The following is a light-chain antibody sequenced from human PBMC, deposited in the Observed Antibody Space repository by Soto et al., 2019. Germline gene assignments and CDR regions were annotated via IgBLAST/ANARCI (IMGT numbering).Light chain of an antibody. CDR2: TAS. J-gene: IGKJ3*01. Sequence: DIQMTQSPSSLSASVGDRVTITCRASQGISYYLNWYQQKPGKAPKLLIYTASTLQGGVPSRFSGSGSRTEFTLTISSLQPEDLATYYCQQSHRIPLTFGPGTTVDIK. V-gene: IGKV1-39*01. CDR1: QGISYY. CDR3: QQSHRIPLT.